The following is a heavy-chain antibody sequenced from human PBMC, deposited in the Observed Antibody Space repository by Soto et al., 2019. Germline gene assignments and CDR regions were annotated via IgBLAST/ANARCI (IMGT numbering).Heavy chain of an antibody. V-gene: IGHV4-34*01. CDR1: GGSFSGYY. CDR2: IYHSGST. D-gene: IGHD1-26*01. CDR3: DRNTTP. J-gene: IGHJ5*02. Sequence: SETLSLTCAVYGGSFSGYYWSWIRQPPGKGLEWIGYIYHSGSTYYNPSLKSRVTISVDRSKNQFSLKLSSVTAADTAVYYCDRNTTPWGQGTLVTVFS.